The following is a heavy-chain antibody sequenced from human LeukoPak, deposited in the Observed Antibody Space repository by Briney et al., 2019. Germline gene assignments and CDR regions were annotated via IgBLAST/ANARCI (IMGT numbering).Heavy chain of an antibody. CDR1: GFTFSSHS. CDR3: AKDGTFGELSNLDY. CDR2: ISSSSSYI. D-gene: IGHD3-10*01. V-gene: IGHV3-21*01. Sequence: PGGSLRLSCAASGFTFSSHSMNWVRQAPGKGLEWVSSISSSSSYIYYVDSVKGRFTISRDNAKNSPYLQMNSLRAEDTAVYYCAKDGTFGELSNLDYWGQGTLVTVSS. J-gene: IGHJ4*02.